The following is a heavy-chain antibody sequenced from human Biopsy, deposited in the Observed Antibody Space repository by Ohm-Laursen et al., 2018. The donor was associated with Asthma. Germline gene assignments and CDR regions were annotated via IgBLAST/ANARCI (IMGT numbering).Heavy chain of an antibody. D-gene: IGHD2-15*01. CDR2: ISYSGST. V-gene: IGHV4-61*01. Sequence: TLSLTCTVSGGSVSSVSYYWSWIRQPPGKGLAWVSYISYSGSTDYNPSLKSRLTISMDTSKNQFSLKLSSVTAADTAVYYCARVPTTLRYFDLWGRGTLVTVSS. CDR3: ARVPTTLRYFDL. J-gene: IGHJ2*01. CDR1: GGSVSSVSYY.